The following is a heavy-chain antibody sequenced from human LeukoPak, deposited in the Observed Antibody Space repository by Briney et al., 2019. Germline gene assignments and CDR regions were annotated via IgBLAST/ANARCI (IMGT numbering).Heavy chain of an antibody. CDR2: ISAYNGNT. V-gene: IGHV1-18*01. CDR1: GYTFTSYG. J-gene: IGHJ3*02. CDR3: ARDLGDAFDI. Sequence: ASVKVSCKASGYTFTSYGISWVRQAPGQGLEWMGWISAYNGNTNYAQKFQGRVTMTRDMSTSTVYMELSSLRSEDTAVYYCARDLGDAFDIWGQGTMVTVSS.